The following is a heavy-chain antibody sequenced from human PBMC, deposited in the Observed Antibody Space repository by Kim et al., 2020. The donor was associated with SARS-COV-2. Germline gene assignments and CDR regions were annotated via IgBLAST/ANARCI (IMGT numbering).Heavy chain of an antibody. Sequence: GGSLRLSCAVSGFTFNMYGMHWVRQAPGKGPEWVAVIANDASSKYHADSVKGRFTISRDNSKNTLYLQMNSLRPEDTAVYYCAKESRLATINFGLDVWV. CDR2: IANDASSK. V-gene: IGHV3-30*18. CDR1: GFTFNMYG. J-gene: IGHJ6*02. D-gene: IGHD5-12*01. CDR3: AKESRLATINFGLDV.